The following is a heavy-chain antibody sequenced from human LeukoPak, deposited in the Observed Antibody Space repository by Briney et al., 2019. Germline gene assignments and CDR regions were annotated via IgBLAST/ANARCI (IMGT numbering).Heavy chain of an antibody. CDR3: VREFAS. V-gene: IGHV3-30*03. Sequence: PGTSLRLSCAASGFTFSVYGMHWVRQGPGKGLEWVALISHDGGNKNYTDSVKGRFTISRDNSKNTVYLQMNSLRGEDTAVYYCVREFASWGQGTLVTVSS. CDR1: GFTFSVYG. J-gene: IGHJ5*01. CDR2: ISHDGGNK.